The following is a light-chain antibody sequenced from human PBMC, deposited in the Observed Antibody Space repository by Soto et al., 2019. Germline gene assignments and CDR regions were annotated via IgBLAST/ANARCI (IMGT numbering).Light chain of an antibody. V-gene: IGLV2-8*01. J-gene: IGLJ1*01. Sequence: QSALTQPPSASGSPGQSVTISCTGTISDVGGYNYVSWYQQHPGKAPKLMIYEVSKRPSGVPDRFSGSKSGNTASLTVSGLQAEDEADYFCSSHAGSTRVFGTGTKLTVL. CDR3: SSHAGSTRV. CDR1: ISDVGGYNY. CDR2: EVS.